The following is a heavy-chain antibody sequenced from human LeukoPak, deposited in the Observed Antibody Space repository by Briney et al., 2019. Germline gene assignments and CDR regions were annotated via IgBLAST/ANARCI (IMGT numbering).Heavy chain of an antibody. J-gene: IGHJ4*02. CDR3: ARNNFWSGYLTY. V-gene: IGHV4-38-2*02. D-gene: IGHD3-3*01. CDR2: IYHSGST. Sequence: SETLSLTCTVSGYSISSGYYWGWIRQPPGKGLEWIGSIYHSGSTYYNPSIKSRVTLSVDTSKNQFSLKLSSVTAADTAVYYCARNNFWSGYLTYWGQGTLVTVSS. CDR1: GYSISSGYY.